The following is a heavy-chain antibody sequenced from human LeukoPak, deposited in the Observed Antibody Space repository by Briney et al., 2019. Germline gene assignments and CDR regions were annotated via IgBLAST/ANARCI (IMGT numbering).Heavy chain of an antibody. Sequence: PSQTLSLTCTVSGGPFSSDDYYWSWVRQPPGKGLEWIGHIDYIGTTYYNPSLNSRLTISLDTSKNQFSLKVNSVTAADTAVYYCARGGARSLEWLLLVYWGQGTLVTVSS. CDR2: IDYIGTT. CDR1: GGPFSSDDYY. D-gene: IGHD3-3*01. V-gene: IGHV4-30-4*01. CDR3: ARGGARSLEWLLLVY. J-gene: IGHJ4*02.